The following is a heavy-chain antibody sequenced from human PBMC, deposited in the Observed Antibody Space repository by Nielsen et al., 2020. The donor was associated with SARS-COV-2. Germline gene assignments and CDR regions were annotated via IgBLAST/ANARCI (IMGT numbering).Heavy chain of an antibody. CDR2: IGTAGDT. D-gene: IGHD5-12*01. J-gene: IGHJ6*02. CDR3: ARARGYSGYYGMDV. V-gene: IGHV3-13*01. CDR1: GFTFSSYD. Sequence: GGSLRLSCAASGFTFSSYDMHWVRQATGKGLEWVSAIGTAGDTYYPGSVKGRFTISRENAKNSLYLQMNSLRAGDTAVYYCARARGYSGYYGMDVWGQGTTVTV.